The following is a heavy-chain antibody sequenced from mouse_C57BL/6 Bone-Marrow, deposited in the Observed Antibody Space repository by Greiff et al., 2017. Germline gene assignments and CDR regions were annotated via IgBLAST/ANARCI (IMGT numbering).Heavy chain of an antibody. CDR3: TRGGDITTVVADY. D-gene: IGHD1-1*01. CDR2: IDPETGGP. V-gene: IGHV1-15*01. CDR1: GYTFTDYE. Sequence: VNVVESGAELVRPGASVTLSCKASGYTFTDYEMHWVKQTPVHGLEWIGAIDPETGGPAYNQKFKGKAILTADKSSSTAYMELRSLTSEDSAVDYCTRGGDITTVVADYGGQGTTLTVSS. J-gene: IGHJ2*01.